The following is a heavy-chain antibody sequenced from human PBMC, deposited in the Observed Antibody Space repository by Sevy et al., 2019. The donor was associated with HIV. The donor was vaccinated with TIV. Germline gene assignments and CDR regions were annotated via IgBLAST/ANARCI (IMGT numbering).Heavy chain of an antibody. CDR1: GFTFSGSA. J-gene: IGHJ4*02. Sequence: GWSLRLSCAASGFTFSGSALHWVRQASGKGLEWVGRIRMKANSYATAYAASVKGRFTISRDDSKNSAYLQMNSLKTEDTAVYYCTTYLGYCRSTSCHYYFDNWGQGTLVTVSS. V-gene: IGHV3-73*01. CDR3: TTYLGYCRSTSCHYYFDN. CDR2: IRMKANSYAT. D-gene: IGHD2-2*03.